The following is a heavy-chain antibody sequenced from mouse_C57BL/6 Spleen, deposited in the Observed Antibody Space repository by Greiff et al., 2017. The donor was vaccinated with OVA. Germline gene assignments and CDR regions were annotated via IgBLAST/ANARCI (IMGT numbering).Heavy chain of an antibody. J-gene: IGHJ2*01. CDR3: ARGGGNWAYFDY. V-gene: IGHV1-80*01. Sequence: QVQLQQSGAELVKPGASVKISCKASGYAFSSYWMNWVKQRPGKGLEWIGQIYPGDGDTNYNGKFKGKATLTADKSFSTAYMQLSSLTSEDSAVYFCARGGGNWAYFDYWGQGTTLTVSS. D-gene: IGHD4-1*01. CDR1: GYAFSSYW. CDR2: IYPGDGDT.